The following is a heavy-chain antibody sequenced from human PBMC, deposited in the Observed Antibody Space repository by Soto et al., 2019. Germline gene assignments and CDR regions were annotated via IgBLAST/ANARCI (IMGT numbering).Heavy chain of an antibody. CDR2: IYSGGST. J-gene: IGHJ6*03. D-gene: IGHD3-10*01. CDR1: GFTVSSNY. Sequence: GGSLRLSCAASGFTVSSNYMSWVRQAPGKGLEWVSVIYSGGSTYYADSGKGRFTISRDNSKNTLYLQMNSLRAEDTAVYYCARDTNGSGSYPVNYYYYYMDVWGKGTTVTVSS. V-gene: IGHV3-66*01. CDR3: ARDTNGSGSYPVNYYYYYMDV.